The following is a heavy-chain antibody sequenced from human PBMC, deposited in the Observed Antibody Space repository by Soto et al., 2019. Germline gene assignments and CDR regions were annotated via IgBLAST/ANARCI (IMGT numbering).Heavy chain of an antibody. CDR2: IYYSGST. Sequence: SETLSLTCTVSGGSISSYYWSWIRQPPGKGLEWIGYIYYSGSTNYNPSLKSRVTISVDTSKNQFSLKLSSVTAADTAAYYCARDWVAVAGTGYYYYYYGMDVWGQGTTVTVSS. CDR3: ARDWVAVAGTGYYYYYYGMDV. V-gene: IGHV4-59*01. D-gene: IGHD6-19*01. CDR1: GGSISSYY. J-gene: IGHJ6*02.